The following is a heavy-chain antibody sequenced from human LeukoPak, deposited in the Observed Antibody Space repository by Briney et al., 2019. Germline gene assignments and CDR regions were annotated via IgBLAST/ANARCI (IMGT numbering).Heavy chain of an antibody. CDR2: ISGSGGST. Sequence: GGSLRLSCAASGFTFSSYAMSWVRQAPGKGLEWVSAISGSGGSTYYADSVKGRFAISRDNSKNTLYLQMNSLRAEDTAVYYCAKEVYSSSWDADYYYYGMDVWGQGTTVTVSS. V-gene: IGHV3-23*01. D-gene: IGHD6-13*01. CDR3: AKEVYSSSWDADYYYYGMDV. CDR1: GFTFSSYA. J-gene: IGHJ6*02.